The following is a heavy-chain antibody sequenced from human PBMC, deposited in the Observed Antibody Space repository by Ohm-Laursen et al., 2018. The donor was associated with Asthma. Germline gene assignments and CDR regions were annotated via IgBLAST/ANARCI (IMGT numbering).Heavy chain of an antibody. CDR3: ARGGADFDY. CDR2: ISNGGSTI. CDR1: GFTFSDYY. J-gene: IGHJ4*02. D-gene: IGHD4/OR15-4a*01. V-gene: IGHV3-11*01. Sequence: SLRLSCAASGFTFSDYYMSWIRQAPGKGLEWLSYISNGGSTIYYADSVKGRLTISRDNTKNSMYLQMNSLRAEDTAVYYCARGGADFDYWGQGTLVTVSS.